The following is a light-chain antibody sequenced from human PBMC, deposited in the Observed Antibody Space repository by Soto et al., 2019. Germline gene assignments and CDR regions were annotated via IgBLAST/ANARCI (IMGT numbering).Light chain of an antibody. J-gene: IGKJ4*01. CDR1: QSVSDN. CDR2: GAS. V-gene: IGKV3-15*01. Sequence: EIVMTQSPATLSVSPGERATLSCRASQSVSDNLAWYQQKPGQAPRLLIFGASTRATGVPGRFSGSGSGTEFTLTISGLQSEDFAVYYCQQYNNWSPVTFGGGTKVDIK. CDR3: QQYNNWSPVT.